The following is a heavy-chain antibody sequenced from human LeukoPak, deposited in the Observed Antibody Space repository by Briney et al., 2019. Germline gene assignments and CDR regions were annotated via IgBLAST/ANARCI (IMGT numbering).Heavy chain of an antibody. CDR1: GYTFTSFD. V-gene: IGHV1-8*01. Sequence: ASVKVSCKTSGYTFTSFDINWVRQATGQGLEWMGWMNPNSGNTGYAQKFQGRVTMTRDMSTSTVYMELSRLRSDDTAVYYCARDPYYYGSGGNWFDPWGQGTLVTVSS. J-gene: IGHJ5*02. CDR2: MNPNSGNT. CDR3: ARDPYYYGSGGNWFDP. D-gene: IGHD3-10*01.